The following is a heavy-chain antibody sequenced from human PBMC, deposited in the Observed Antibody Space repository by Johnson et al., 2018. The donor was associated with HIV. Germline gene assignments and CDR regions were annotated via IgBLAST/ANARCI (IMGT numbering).Heavy chain of an antibody. J-gene: IGHJ3*02. CDR3: ARDPSYDMAHTDAFDI. V-gene: IGHV3-30*03. D-gene: IGHD3-22*01. CDR1: GFTFSSYA. Sequence: QMMLVESGGGVVRPGGSLRLSCAASGFTFSSYAMSWVRQAPGKGLEWVAVISYDGSNKYYADSVKGRFTISRDNSKDTLYLQMNSLRAEDTAVYYCARDPSYDMAHTDAFDIWGQGTMVTVSS. CDR2: ISYDGSNK.